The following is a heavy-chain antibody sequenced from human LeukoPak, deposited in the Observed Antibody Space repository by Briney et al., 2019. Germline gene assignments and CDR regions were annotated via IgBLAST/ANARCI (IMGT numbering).Heavy chain of an antibody. Sequence: GASVKVSCKASGYTFTSYGLSWVRQAPGQGLEWMGWISAYNGDTNSAQKLQGRVTMTTDTSTSTAYMELRSLRSDDTAVYYCARGSLRYCSGGSCYSHSAFDIWGQGTMVTVSS. D-gene: IGHD2-15*01. CDR3: ARGSLRYCSGGSCYSHSAFDI. J-gene: IGHJ3*02. V-gene: IGHV1-18*01. CDR1: GYTFTSYG. CDR2: ISAYNGDT.